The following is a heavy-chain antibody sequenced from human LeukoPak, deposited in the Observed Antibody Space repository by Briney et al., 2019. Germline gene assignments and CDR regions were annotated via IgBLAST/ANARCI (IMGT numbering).Heavy chain of an antibody. V-gene: IGHV1-8*02. CDR1: GYTFTGYY. J-gene: IGHJ5*02. CDR3: AVGNRYMVRGVMVGWFDP. Sequence: GASVKVSCKASGYTFTGYYMHWVRQAPGQGLEWMGWINPNSGNTGYAQKFQGRVTMTRNTSISTAYMELSSLRSEDTAVYYCAVGNRYMVRGVMVGWFDPWGQGTLVTVSS. D-gene: IGHD3-10*01. CDR2: INPNSGNT.